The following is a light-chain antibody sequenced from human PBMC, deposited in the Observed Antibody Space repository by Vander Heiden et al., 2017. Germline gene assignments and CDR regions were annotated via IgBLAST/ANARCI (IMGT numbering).Light chain of an antibody. J-gene: IGKJ4*01. CDR2: DAS. V-gene: IGKV3-11*01. CDR3: QQRSNWPRLS. CDR1: QNVGTY. Sequence: EVVLTQSPVTLSLSPGERATLSCRASQNVGTYLAWYQQKPGQAPRLLIHDASDRASGIPPRFSGSGSGTDFTLTISSLEPEDFATYYCQQRSNWPRLSFGGGTKVEIK.